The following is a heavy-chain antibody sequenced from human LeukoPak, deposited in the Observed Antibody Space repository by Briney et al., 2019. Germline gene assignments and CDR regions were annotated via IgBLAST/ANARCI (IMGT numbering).Heavy chain of an antibody. J-gene: IGHJ4*02. V-gene: IGHV3-23*01. CDR1: GFTFSSYT. CDR2: ISGSGDNT. CDR3: ARGVIAAAGFFDY. Sequence: GGSLRLSCAASGFTFSSYTMSWVRQAPGKGLEWVSDISGSGDNTYYADSVKGRFTISRDNSKDTLYLQMNSLRAEDTAVYYCARGVIAAAGFFDYWGQGTLVTVSS. D-gene: IGHD6-13*01.